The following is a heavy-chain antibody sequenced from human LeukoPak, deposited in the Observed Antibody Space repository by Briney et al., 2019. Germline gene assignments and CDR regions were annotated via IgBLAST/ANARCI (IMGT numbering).Heavy chain of an antibody. J-gene: IGHJ6*02. CDR2: IGPRGSPI. CDR1: GFTLKIYY. Sequence: GGSLRLSCVLSGFTLKIYYVSWIRQPPGRGREWISYIGPRGSPIYYTESAKGRFTVSRDNSKNSLYLEINSLRDEDTAVYYCARGHDNLDVWGQGRTVIVSS. D-gene: IGHD5-24*01. CDR3: ARGHDNLDV. V-gene: IGHV3-11*01.